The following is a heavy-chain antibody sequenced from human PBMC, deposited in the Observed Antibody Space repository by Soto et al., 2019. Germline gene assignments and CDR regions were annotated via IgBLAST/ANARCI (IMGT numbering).Heavy chain of an antibody. Sequence: DVYLLESGGTLVQPGGSLRLSCAASGFDFSSYAMTWVRQAPGKGLEWVSGITYTGDTTYYADSVKGRFTISRDNYRNPLYLQMNSLRADDTAMYFCAKDWPGTSSVTSDYWGQGTLVTVSS. CDR3: AKDWPGTSSVTSDY. CDR1: GFDFSSYA. D-gene: IGHD4-17*01. V-gene: IGHV3-23*01. CDR2: ITYTGDTT. J-gene: IGHJ4*02.